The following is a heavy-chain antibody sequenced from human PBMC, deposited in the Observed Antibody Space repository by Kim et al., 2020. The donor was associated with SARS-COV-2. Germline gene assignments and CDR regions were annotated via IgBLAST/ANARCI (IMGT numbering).Heavy chain of an antibody. CDR2: FDPEDGET. Sequence: ASVKVSCKVSGYTLTELSMHWVRQAPGKGLEWMGGFDPEDGETIYSQKFQGRVTMTEDTSTDTAYMELSSLRSEDTAVYYGATRIMITFGGANWFEPWGQGTLVTVSS. D-gene: IGHD3-16*01. J-gene: IGHJ5*02. CDR1: GYTLTELS. V-gene: IGHV1-24*01. CDR3: ATRIMITFGGANWFEP.